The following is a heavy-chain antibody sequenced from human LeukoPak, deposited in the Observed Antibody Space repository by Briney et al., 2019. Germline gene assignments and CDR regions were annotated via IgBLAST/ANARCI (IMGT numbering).Heavy chain of an antibody. V-gene: IGHV3-53*01. Sequence: GGSLRLSCAASGFNFSIHWMTWVRQAPGKGLEWVSVIYSGGSTYYADSVKGRFTISRDNSKNTLYLQMNSLRAEDTAVYYCARADILTGYYSYYFDYWGQGTLVTVSS. CDR3: ARADILTGYYSYYFDY. CDR2: IYSGGST. J-gene: IGHJ4*02. CDR1: GFNFSIHW. D-gene: IGHD3-9*01.